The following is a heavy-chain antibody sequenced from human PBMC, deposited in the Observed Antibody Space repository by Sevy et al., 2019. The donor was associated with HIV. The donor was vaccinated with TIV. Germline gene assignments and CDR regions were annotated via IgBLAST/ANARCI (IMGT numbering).Heavy chain of an antibody. Sequence: GGSLRLSCAASGFTFSTYGMHWVRQAPGKGLEWVAVIWSDGSNKYYADSVKGRFTISRDNPKNTLNLQMNSLRVEDTAVYYCARAYWYSSGWFGDYWGRGTVVTVSS. CDR2: IWSDGSNK. V-gene: IGHV3-33*01. D-gene: IGHD6-19*01. CDR3: ARAYWYSSGWFGDY. J-gene: IGHJ4*02. CDR1: GFTFSTYG.